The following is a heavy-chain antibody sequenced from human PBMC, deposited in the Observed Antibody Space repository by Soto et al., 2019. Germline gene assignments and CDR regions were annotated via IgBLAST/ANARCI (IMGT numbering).Heavy chain of an antibody. CDR1: GYGFMNYG. CDR2: ISTYSGNT. V-gene: IGHV1-18*01. CDR3: ARGWDYTDYYGDF. D-gene: IGHD4-17*01. J-gene: IGHJ4*02. Sequence: ASVKVSCKASGYGFMNYGISRVRQAPGQGLEWMGWISTYSGNTDYAQKFQDRVTMTADASINTAYMELRNLRSDDTAVYYCARGWDYTDYYGDFWGQGTLVTVSS.